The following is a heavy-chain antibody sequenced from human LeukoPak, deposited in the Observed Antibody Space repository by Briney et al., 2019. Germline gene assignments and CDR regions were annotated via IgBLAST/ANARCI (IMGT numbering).Heavy chain of an antibody. CDR1: GGSISSYY. CDR2: IYYSGST. CDR3: ASALGYCSGTSCNHYMDV. D-gene: IGHD2-2*01. J-gene: IGHJ6*03. V-gene: IGHV4-59*01. Sequence: SETLSLTCTVSGGSISSYYWSWIRQPPGKGLEWIGYIYYSGSTNYNPSLKSRVTISVDTSKNQFSLKLSSVTAADTAVYYCASALGYCSGTSCNHYMDVWGKGTTVTVSS.